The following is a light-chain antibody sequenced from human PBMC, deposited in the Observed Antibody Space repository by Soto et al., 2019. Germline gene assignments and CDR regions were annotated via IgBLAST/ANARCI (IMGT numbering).Light chain of an antibody. V-gene: IGKV3-11*01. J-gene: IGKJ3*01. CDR3: QHRSDWLGT. Sequence: EIVLTQSPATLSLSPGESATLSCRARQNVGLFLAWYQQKSGQTPRLLIYDASSRAPGIPARFSGGGSGTDFTLTISSLEPEDFVVYYCQHRSDWLGTFGPGTKVDIK. CDR1: QNVGLF. CDR2: DAS.